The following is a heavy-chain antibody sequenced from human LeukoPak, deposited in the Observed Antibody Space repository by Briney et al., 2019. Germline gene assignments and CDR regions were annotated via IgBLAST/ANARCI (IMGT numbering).Heavy chain of an antibody. Sequence: PGGSLRLSCAASGFTFSSYAMSWVRQAPGKGLEWVSAISGSGGRTYYADSVKGRFTISRDNSKNTLYLQMNSLRAEDTAVYYCARGGYFGSGSYYPSFFDYWGQGTLVTVSS. D-gene: IGHD3-10*01. CDR1: GFTFSSYA. CDR3: ARGGYFGSGSYYPSFFDY. J-gene: IGHJ4*02. CDR2: ISGSGGRT. V-gene: IGHV3-23*01.